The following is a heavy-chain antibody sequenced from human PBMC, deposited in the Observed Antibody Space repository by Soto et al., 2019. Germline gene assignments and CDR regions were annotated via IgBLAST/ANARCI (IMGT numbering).Heavy chain of an antibody. CDR2: IFHSGST. CDR1: GGSINSGDYY. V-gene: IGHV4-30-4*01. J-gene: IGHJ6*02. CDR3: ARDRYYGSGTYYNFYSGMDV. D-gene: IGHD3-10*01. Sequence: SETLSLTCTVSGGSINSGDYYWTWVRQPPGKGLEWIGNIFHSGSTYYTPSLQSRVTISLDTSKNHFPLKLSSVTPADTAVYYCARDRYYGSGTYYNFYSGMDVWGQGTTVTVSS.